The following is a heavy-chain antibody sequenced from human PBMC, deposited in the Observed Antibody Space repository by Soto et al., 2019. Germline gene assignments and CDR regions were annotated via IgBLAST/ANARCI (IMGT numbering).Heavy chain of an antibody. CDR3: ARDNPSTYSSGRYPFDY. V-gene: IGHV1-18*01. J-gene: IGHJ4*02. D-gene: IGHD6-19*01. CDR1: GYTFTSYG. Sequence: ASVKVSCKASGYTFTSYGISWVRQAPGQGLEWMGWISAYNGNTNYAQKLQGRLTMTTDTSTSTAYMELRSLRSDDTAVYYCARDNPSTYSSGRYPFDYWGQGTLVTVSS. CDR2: ISAYNGNT.